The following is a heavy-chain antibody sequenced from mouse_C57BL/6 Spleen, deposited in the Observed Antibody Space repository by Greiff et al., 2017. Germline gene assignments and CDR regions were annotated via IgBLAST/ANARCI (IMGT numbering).Heavy chain of an antibody. V-gene: IGHV1-59*01. CDR2: IDPSDSYT. J-gene: IGHJ4*01. CDR3: ARRRTMTMDY. D-gene: IGHD2-4*01. Sequence: VQLQQSGAELVRPGTSVKLSCKASGYTFTSYWMHWVKQRPGQGLEWIGVIDPSDSYTNYNQKFKGKATLTVDTSSSTAYMQLSSLTSEDSAVYYCARRRTMTMDYWGQGTSVTVSS. CDR1: GYTFTSYW.